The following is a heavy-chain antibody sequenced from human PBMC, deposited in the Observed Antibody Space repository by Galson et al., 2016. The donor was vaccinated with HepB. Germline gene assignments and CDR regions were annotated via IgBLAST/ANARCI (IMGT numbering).Heavy chain of an antibody. V-gene: IGHV4-59*08. CDR2: IYRSGHS. J-gene: IGHJ4*02. CDR1: GGSVSGTY. D-gene: IGHD3-9*01. Sequence: SETLSLTCTVSGGSVSGTYWSWIRQAPGKGLEWIGCIYRSGHSMSNPSLESRVTISIDTSQSQFSLRLRSVTAADTAVYYCARHFDLVPLGRSLDCWGQGALVTVSS. CDR3: ARHFDLVPLGRSLDC.